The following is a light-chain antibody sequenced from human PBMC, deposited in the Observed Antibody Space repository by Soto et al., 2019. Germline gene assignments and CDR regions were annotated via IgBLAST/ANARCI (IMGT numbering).Light chain of an antibody. CDR3: AAWDGSLGGPYV. CDR1: SXNIGGNS. V-gene: IGLV1-51*01. Sequence: QSVLTQPPSVSAAPGQKVTISCSGSSXNIGGNSVSWYQQLPGTAPKLLIYDDNKRPSGIPDRFSGSKSGTSATLGISGLRSEDDGDYYCAAWDGSLGGPYVFGTGTKVTVL. CDR2: DDN. J-gene: IGLJ1*01.